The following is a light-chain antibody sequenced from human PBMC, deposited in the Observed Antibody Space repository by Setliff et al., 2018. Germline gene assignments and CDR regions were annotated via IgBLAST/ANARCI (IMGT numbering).Light chain of an antibody. CDR2: DVS. J-gene: IGLJ1*01. V-gene: IGLV2-14*03. CDR3: SSYSSSNIPFV. Sequence: QSVLTQPASVSGSPGQSITISCTGTDSDVGGFNFVSWYQQHPGKAPKFMIYDVSNRPSGVSNRFSGSKSGNTASLTISGLQAEDEADYYCSSYSSSNIPFVFGTGTKVTVL. CDR1: DSDVGGFNF.